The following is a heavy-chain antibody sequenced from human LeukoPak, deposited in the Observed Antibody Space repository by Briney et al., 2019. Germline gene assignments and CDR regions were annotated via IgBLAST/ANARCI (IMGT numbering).Heavy chain of an antibody. CDR2: VYSDGST. CDR1: GFTVSSNC. J-gene: IGHJ6*04. D-gene: IGHD3-10*01. CDR3: ARAASGSGSYWVG. V-gene: IGHV3-53*01. Sequence: GGSLRLSCAASGFTVSSNCMTWVRQAPGKGLEWVSVVYSDGSTYYADSVKGRFTISRDNSRNTLYLQMNSLRAEDTALYYCARAASGSGSYWVGWGKGTTVTVSS.